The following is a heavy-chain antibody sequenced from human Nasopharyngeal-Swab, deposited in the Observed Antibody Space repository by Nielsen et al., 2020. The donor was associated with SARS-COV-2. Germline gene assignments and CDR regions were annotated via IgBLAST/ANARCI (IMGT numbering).Heavy chain of an antibody. V-gene: IGHV4-34*01. Sequence: SETLSLTCAVYGGSFSGYYWSWIRQPPGKGLEWIGEINHSGSTNYNPSLKSRVTISVDTSKNQFSLKLSFVTAADTAVYYCARVAIAVAVYFAYWGQGTLVTVSS. CDR2: INHSGST. J-gene: IGHJ4*02. D-gene: IGHD6-19*01. CDR1: GGSFSGYY. CDR3: ARVAIAVAVYFAY.